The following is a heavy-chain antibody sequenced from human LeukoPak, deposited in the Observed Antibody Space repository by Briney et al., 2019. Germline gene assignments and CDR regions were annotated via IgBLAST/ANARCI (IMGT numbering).Heavy chain of an antibody. V-gene: IGHV4-34*01. CDR2: INPSGST. Sequence: SETLSLTCAVDAGSFSDYCWGCIRQPPGKGREWIGEINPSGSTNYSRSLKGRVNISGDTSKNQFSLKLSSVAAADTAVYFCARVGYSYVINGWSRTGLGAYPTKYYSHTDVWDKGTTVTASS. CDR3: ARVGYSYVINGWSRTGLGAYPTKYYSHTDV. J-gene: IGHJ6*03. CDR1: AGSFSDYC. D-gene: IGHD5-18*01.